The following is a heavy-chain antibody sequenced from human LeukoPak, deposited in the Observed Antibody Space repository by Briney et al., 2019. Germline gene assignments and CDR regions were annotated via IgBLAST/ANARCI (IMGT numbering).Heavy chain of an antibody. CDR1: GFTFSSHV. D-gene: IGHD4-17*01. Sequence: GGSLRLSCAASGFTFSSHVMRWVRQAPGKWLEWVSGISGGGGDTYYADSLKGRFTISRDNSKNTLYLQMNSLSAEDTAVYYCARSYGDHGYWGQGTPVTVSS. J-gene: IGHJ4*02. V-gene: IGHV3-23*01. CDR2: ISGGGGDT. CDR3: ARSYGDHGY.